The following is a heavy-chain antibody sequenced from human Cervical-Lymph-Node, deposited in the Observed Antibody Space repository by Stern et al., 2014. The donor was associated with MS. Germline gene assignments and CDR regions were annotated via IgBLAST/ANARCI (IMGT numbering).Heavy chain of an antibody. J-gene: IGHJ4*02. V-gene: IGHV3-66*02. Sequence: EVQLEESGGGLVQPGGSLRLSCAASGFTVSSNYMSWVRQAPGKGLEWVSVIYSGGSTYYADSVKGRFTISRDNSKNTLYLQMNSLRAEDTAVYYCAIYDSSGYYFDYWGQGTLVTVSS. CDR3: AIYDSSGYYFDY. CDR2: IYSGGST. CDR1: GFTVSSNY. D-gene: IGHD3-22*01.